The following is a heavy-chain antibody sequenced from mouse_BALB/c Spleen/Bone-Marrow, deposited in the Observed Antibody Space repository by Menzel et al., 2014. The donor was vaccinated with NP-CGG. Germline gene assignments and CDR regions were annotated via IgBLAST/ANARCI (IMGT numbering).Heavy chain of an antibody. V-gene: IGHV1-14*01. CDR2: INPNNDGT. D-gene: IGHD2-4*01. J-gene: IGHJ3*01. CDR1: GYTFTSYV. CDR3: AGGAYDYDGDGFAY. Sequence: EVQLVESGPELVKPGASVKMSCKASGYTFTSYVIHWVKQKPGQGLEWIGYINPNNDGTKYNEKFKGKATLTSDNSSSTAYMKLSSLTSEDSAVYYCAGGAYDYDGDGFAYWGQGTLVTVSA.